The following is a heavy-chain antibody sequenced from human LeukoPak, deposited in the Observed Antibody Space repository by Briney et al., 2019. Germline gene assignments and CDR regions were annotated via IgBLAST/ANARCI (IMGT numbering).Heavy chain of an antibody. CDR1: GFTVSDHW. D-gene: IGHD4-17*01. Sequence: GGSLRLSCEASGFTVSDHWMTWVRQAPGKGLEWVANIKQGGSQKYYVDSVKGRFTISRDDVKSTLFLQMNNLRAEDSALYYCARGPNFGDYVDFLDSWGQGTLVTVSS. J-gene: IGHJ4*02. CDR3: ARGPNFGDYVDFLDS. V-gene: IGHV3-7*01. CDR2: IKQGGSQK.